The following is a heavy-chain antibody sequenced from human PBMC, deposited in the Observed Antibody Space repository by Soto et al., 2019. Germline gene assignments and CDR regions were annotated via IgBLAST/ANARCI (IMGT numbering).Heavy chain of an antibody. D-gene: IGHD6-13*01. J-gene: IGHJ4*02. Sequence: EVQLVESGGGLVQPGGSLRLSCAASGFTFSNYWMNWVRQAPGKGLEWVANIKEDGIQQYYVESVKGRFTISRDNAKNSVFLQMNSLRVEDTAVYYCLGAGAAATGRGQGTLVTVSS. V-gene: IGHV3-7*01. CDR1: GFTFSNYW. CDR3: LGAGAAATG. CDR2: IKEDGIQQ.